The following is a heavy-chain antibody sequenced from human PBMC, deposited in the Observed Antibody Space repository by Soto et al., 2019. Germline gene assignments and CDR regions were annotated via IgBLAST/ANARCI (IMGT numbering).Heavy chain of an antibody. V-gene: IGHV4-39*01. J-gene: IGHJ5*02. CDR3: ARHSGYCSGGSCYRTGGNWFDP. CDR1: GGSISSSSYY. Sequence: SETLSLTCTVSGGSISSSSYYWGWIRQPPGKGLEWIGSIYYSGSTYYNPSLKSRVTISVDTSKNHFSLKLSSVTAADTAVYYCARHSGYCSGGSCYRTGGNWFDPWGQGALVTVSS. CDR2: IYYSGST. D-gene: IGHD2-15*01.